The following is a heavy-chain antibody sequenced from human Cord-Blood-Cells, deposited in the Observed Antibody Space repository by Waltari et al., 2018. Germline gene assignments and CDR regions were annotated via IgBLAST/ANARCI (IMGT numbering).Heavy chain of an antibody. D-gene: IGHD1-26*01. Sequence: EVQLVESGGGLVKHGGSLRLSCAASGFAFSSYSMTWVRQAPGKGLEWVSSISSSSSYIYYADSVKGRFTISRDNAKNSLYLQMNSLRAEDTAVYYCASTIYSGYFDYWGQGTLVTVSS. CDR1: GFAFSSYS. CDR2: ISSSSSYI. V-gene: IGHV3-21*01. CDR3: ASTIYSGYFDY. J-gene: IGHJ4*02.